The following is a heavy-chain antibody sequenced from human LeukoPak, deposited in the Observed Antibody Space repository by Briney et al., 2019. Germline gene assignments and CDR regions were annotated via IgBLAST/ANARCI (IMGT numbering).Heavy chain of an antibody. Sequence: GGSLRLSCAASGFTFSSYAMSWVRQAPGKGLEWVSAISGSGGSTYYADSVKGRFTISRDNSKNTLYLQMNSLRAEDTAVYYCARIRHSYYYDSSGYFGAFDIWGQGTMVTVSS. CDR2: ISGSGGST. CDR3: ARIRHSYYYDSSGYFGAFDI. CDR1: GFTFSSYA. D-gene: IGHD3-22*01. J-gene: IGHJ3*02. V-gene: IGHV3-23*01.